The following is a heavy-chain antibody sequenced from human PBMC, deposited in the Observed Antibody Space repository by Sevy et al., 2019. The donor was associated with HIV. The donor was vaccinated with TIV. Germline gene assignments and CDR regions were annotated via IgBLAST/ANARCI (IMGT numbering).Heavy chain of an antibody. CDR1: GFIFGDYD. Sequence: GGSLRLSCTVSGFIFGDYDMHWVCQAPGKGLEWVSLILDRGDQTFYGESVKGRSTISRDNAKNTLYLQMSRLRHEDTAVYYCVAEPPSGGHGNYHYGLDLWGQGTTVTVSS. CDR3: VAEPPSGGHGNYHYGLDL. CDR2: ILDRGDQT. J-gene: IGHJ6*02. V-gene: IGHV3-30*03. D-gene: IGHD3-16*01.